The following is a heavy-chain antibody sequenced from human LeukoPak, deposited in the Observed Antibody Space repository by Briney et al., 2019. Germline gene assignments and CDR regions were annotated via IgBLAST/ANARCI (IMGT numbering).Heavy chain of an antibody. CDR1: GFTFSSYS. V-gene: IGHV3-21*01. Sequence: GGSLRLSCAASGFTFSSYSMNWVRQAPGKGLEWVSSISSSSSYIYYADSVKGRFTISRDNAKNSLYLQMNSLRAEDTAVYYCAKSRSSGSYYDPFDYWGQGALVTVSS. CDR3: AKSRSSGSYYDPFDY. CDR2: ISSSSSYI. D-gene: IGHD1-26*01. J-gene: IGHJ4*02.